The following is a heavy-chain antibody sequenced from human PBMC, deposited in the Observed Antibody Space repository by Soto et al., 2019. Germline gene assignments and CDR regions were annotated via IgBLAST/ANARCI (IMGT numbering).Heavy chain of an antibody. V-gene: IGHV4-4*02. J-gene: IGHJ6*02. Sequence: QVQLQESGPGLVKPSGTLSLTCAVSGGSISSSNWCSWVRQPPRKGLEWIGEIYHSGSTNYNPSLKSRVTVSVDKSKNQFSLKMRSVTAADTAVYYCARVSGSYYYGMDVWGQGTKVTVSS. CDR2: IYHSGST. CDR1: GGSISSSNW. D-gene: IGHD1-26*01. CDR3: ARVSGSYYYGMDV.